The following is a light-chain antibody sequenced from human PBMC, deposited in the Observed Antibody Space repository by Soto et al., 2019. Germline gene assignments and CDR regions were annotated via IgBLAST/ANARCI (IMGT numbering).Light chain of an antibody. CDR2: KAS. CDR1: QSITSW. Sequence: DIQMTQSPSTLSASVGDRVTITCRASQSITSWLAWYRQNPREAPKLLIYKASSLQSGVTSRFSGSGFGTEFTLTISSLQPDDFATYCCQQFDSYPFTFGQGTKLEI. V-gene: IGKV1-5*03. J-gene: IGKJ2*01. CDR3: QQFDSYPFT.